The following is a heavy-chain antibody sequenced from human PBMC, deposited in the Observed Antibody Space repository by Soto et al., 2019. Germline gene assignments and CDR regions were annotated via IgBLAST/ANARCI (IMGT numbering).Heavy chain of an antibody. V-gene: IGHV1-69*18. CDR1: GGTFSNYV. J-gene: IGHJ4*02. CDR2: IIPISGAA. D-gene: IGHD1-7*01. CDR3: ARDMTRTVVPYFDF. Sequence: QVQLVQSGAEVKKPGSSVKVSCKASGGTFSNYVVNWVRQSPGQGLEWMGRIIPISGAANYAQKFQGRVTITADPSTSTSYMELSSLRSEDTAVYYCARDMTRTVVPYFDFWGQGTLVTVSS.